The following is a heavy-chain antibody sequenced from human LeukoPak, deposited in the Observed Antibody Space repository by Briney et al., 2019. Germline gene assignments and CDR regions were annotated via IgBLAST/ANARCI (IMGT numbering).Heavy chain of an antibody. CDR2: IYYSGGT. J-gene: IGHJ4*02. V-gene: IGHV4-59*01. D-gene: IGHD3-10*01. CDR1: GGSISSYY. Sequence: SETLSLTCTVSGGSISSYYWSWIRQPPGKGLEWIGYIYYSGGTNYNPSLKSRVTISVDTSKNQFSLKLSSVTAADTAVYYCARGVWFGEFAFDYWGQGTLVTVSS. CDR3: ARGVWFGEFAFDY.